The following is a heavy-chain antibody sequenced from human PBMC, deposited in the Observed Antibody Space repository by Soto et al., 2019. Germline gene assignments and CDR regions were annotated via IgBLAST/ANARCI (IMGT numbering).Heavy chain of an antibody. CDR3: ARDAVAGTDY. CDR2: VYYSGST. D-gene: IGHD6-19*01. V-gene: IGHV4-39*02. CDR1: GGSIISTTYY. Sequence: SETLSLTCTVSGGSIISTTYYWGWIRQPPGKGLEWIGSVYYSGSTYYNSSLKSRVTVSVDTSKNQFSLKLRSVTAADTAVYYCARDAVAGTDYWGQGIQVTV. J-gene: IGHJ4*02.